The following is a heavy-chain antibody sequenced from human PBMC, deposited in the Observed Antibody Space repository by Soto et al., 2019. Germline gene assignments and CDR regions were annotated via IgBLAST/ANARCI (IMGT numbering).Heavy chain of an antibody. Sequence: GGSLRLSCVASGFSFDDYAMHWVRQVPGKGLEWVSGISWNSGSIGYAESVKGRFTISRDNAKNSLYLQMNSLRAEDTALYYCAKDTSGYYSFVDYWGQGTLVTISS. J-gene: IGHJ4*02. D-gene: IGHD3-3*01. CDR3: AKDTSGYYSFVDY. CDR2: ISWNSGSI. V-gene: IGHV3-9*01. CDR1: GFSFDDYA.